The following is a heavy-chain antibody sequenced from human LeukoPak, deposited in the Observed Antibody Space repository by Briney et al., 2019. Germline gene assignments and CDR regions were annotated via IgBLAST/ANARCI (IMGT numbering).Heavy chain of an antibody. V-gene: IGHV1-18*01. CDR2: ISAYNGNT. CDR3: ARVYSPWELLRFWFDP. J-gene: IGHJ5*02. CDR1: GYTFTSYG. Sequence: GASVKVSCKASGYTFTSYGISWVRQAPGQGLEWMGWISAYNGNTNYAQKLQGRVTMTTDTSTSTAYMELRSLRSDDTAVYYCARVYSPWELLRFWFDPWGQGTLVTVSS. D-gene: IGHD1-26*01.